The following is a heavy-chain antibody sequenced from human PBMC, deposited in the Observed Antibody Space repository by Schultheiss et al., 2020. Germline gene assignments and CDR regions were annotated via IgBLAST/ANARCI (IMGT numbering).Heavy chain of an antibody. V-gene: IGHV3-11*01. CDR3: ARGTGELDY. J-gene: IGHJ4*02. D-gene: IGHD3-10*01. CDR1: GGSISSSSYY. CDR2: MSSSGSTI. Sequence: SLKISCTVSGGSISSSSYYWGWIRQPPGKGLEWVSYMSSSGSTIYYVDSVKGRFTISRDNAKNSLYLQMNSLRAEDTAIYYCARGTGELDYWGQGTLVTVSS.